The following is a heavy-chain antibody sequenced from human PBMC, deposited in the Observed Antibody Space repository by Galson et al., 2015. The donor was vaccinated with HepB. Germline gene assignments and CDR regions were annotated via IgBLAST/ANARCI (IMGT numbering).Heavy chain of an antibody. J-gene: IGHJ6*03. CDR1: SGSISSGSYY. CDR2: IYYSGTT. D-gene: IGHD3-16*01. CDR3: ARTSPGSWGFFYYMDV. V-gene: IGHV4-31*03. Sequence: LSLTCTVSSGSISSGSYYWSWIRQHPGRGLEWIGYIYYSGTTFYNPSLRRRATISVDTSKNQFSLKLSSVTAADTALYYCARTSPGSWGFFYYMDVWGKGTTVTVSS.